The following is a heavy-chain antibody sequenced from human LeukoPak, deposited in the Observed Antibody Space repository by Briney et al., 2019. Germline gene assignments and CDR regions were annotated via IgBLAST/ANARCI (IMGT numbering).Heavy chain of an antibody. D-gene: IGHD6-19*01. Sequence: GGSLRLSCAASGFTFSSYAMHWVRQARGKGLEYVSAISSNGGSTYYANSVKGRFTISRDNSKNTLYLQMGSLRAEDMAVYYCAREASGWYLYYMDVWGKGTTVTVSS. CDR1: GFTFSSYA. J-gene: IGHJ6*03. V-gene: IGHV3-64*01. CDR3: AREASGWYLYYMDV. CDR2: ISSNGGST.